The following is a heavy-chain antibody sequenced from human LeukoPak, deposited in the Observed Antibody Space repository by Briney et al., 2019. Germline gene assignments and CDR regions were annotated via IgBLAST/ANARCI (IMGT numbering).Heavy chain of an antibody. V-gene: IGHV1-18*01. D-gene: IGHD3-10*01. J-gene: IGHJ6*03. CDR2: ISAYNGNT. CDR3: ARTLWFYYYMDV. CDR1: GGTFSSYA. Sequence: ASVKVSCKASGGTFSSYAISWVRQAPGQGLEWMGWISAYNGNTNYAQKLQGRVTITADKSTSTAYMELSSLRSEDTAVYYCARTLWFYYYMDVWGKGTTVTVSS.